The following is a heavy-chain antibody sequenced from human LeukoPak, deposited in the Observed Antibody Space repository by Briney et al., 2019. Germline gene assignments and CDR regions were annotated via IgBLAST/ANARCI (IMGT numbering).Heavy chain of an antibody. J-gene: IGHJ4*02. CDR1: GGSISSYY. CDR2: IYYSGST. CDR3: ARDPSSGYDPWSFDY. Sequence: SETLSLTCTVSGGSISSYYWGWIRQPPGKGLEWIGSIYYSGSTYYNPSLKSRVTISVDTSKNQFSLKLSSVTAADTAVYYCARDPSSGYDPWSFDYWGQGTLVTVSS. V-gene: IGHV4-39*07. D-gene: IGHD3-22*01.